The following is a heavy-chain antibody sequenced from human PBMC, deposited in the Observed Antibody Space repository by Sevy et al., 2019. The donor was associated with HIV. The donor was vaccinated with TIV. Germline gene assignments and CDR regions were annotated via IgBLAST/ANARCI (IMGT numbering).Heavy chain of an antibody. CDR3: ARVWQQLAPRHPPDY. Sequence: GGSLRLSCAASGFTFSSYGMHWVRQAPGKGLEWVAVIWYDGSNKYYADSVKGRFTISRDNSKNTLYLQMNSLRAEDTAVHYCARVWQQLAPRHPPDYWGQGTLVTVSS. V-gene: IGHV3-33*01. D-gene: IGHD6-13*01. J-gene: IGHJ4*02. CDR2: IWYDGSNK. CDR1: GFTFSSYG.